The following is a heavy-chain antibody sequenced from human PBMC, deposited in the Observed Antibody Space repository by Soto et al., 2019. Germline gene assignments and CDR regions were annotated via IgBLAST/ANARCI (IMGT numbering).Heavy chain of an antibody. D-gene: IGHD2-15*01. J-gene: IGHJ4*02. V-gene: IGHV1-18*01. CDR2: ITAYKGNI. CDR3: ASDRCSAATCSSVYFDY. Sequence: GASVKGAFQASGYTFTSDGSRWVRHAPGQGPEWMGWITAYKGNINYARNLQRRVTMTTDTATRTAYMELRSLRFEDTALYYCASDRCSAATCSSVYFDYWGQGTLVTVSS. CDR1: GYTFTSDG.